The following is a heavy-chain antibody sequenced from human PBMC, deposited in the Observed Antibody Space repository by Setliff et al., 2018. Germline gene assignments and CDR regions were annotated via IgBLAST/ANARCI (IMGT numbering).Heavy chain of an antibody. CDR2: INPNSGGP. CDR3: ARGRDFWSGYLVY. V-gene: IGHV1-2*04. J-gene: IGHJ4*02. D-gene: IGHD3-3*01. CDR1: GYTSTSYY. Sequence: ASVEVSCKASGYTSTSYYMHWVRQAPGQGLEWTGIINPNSGGPNYAQKFQGWVTMTRDTSISTAYMELSRLRSDDTAVYYCARGRDFWSGYLVYWGQETLVTVSS.